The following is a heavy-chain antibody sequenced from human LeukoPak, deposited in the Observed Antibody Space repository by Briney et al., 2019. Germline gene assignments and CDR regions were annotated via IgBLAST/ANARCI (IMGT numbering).Heavy chain of an antibody. J-gene: IGHJ6*02. CDR3: AKSETADYGDSSYYYNYLMDM. Sequence: GGSLRLSCAASGFTFSSYAMSWVRQAPGKGLEWVSGISGRGYRTYYADSVKGRFTISRDNSKNTLYLQLNSLTAEDTAVYYCAKSETADYGDSSYYYNYLMDMWGQATTVTVSS. CDR1: GFTFSSYA. CDR2: ISGRGYRT. D-gene: IGHD4-17*01. V-gene: IGHV3-23*01.